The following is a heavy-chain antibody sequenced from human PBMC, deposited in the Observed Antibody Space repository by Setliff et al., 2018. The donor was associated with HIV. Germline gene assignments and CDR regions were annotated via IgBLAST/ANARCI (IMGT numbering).Heavy chain of an antibody. J-gene: IGHJ6*03. CDR1: VGSFSGYY. Sequence: SETLSLTCAVYVGSFSGYYWTWIRQPPGKGLEWIGEITHSGSTNYNPSLETRVTISVDTSKNQFSLKLSSVTAADTAVYYRAKGVAGLQYYYYYMDVWGKGTTVTVSS. V-gene: IGHV4-34*01. CDR3: AKGVAGLQYYYYYMDV. D-gene: IGHD6-19*01. CDR2: ITHSGST.